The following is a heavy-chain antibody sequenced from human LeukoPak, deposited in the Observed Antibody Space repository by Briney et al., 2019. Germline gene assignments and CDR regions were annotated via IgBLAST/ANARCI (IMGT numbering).Heavy chain of an antibody. J-gene: IGHJ4*02. V-gene: IGHV1-8*03. CDR2: MNPNSGNT. CDR1: GYTFTSYD. CDR3: VTDSYSSGWYYFDY. Sequence: ASVKVSCRASGYTFTSYDINWVRQATGQGLEWMGWMNPNSGNTGYAQKFQGRVTITRNTSISTAYMELSSLRSEDTAVYYCVTDSYSSGWYYFDYWGQGTLVTVSS. D-gene: IGHD6-19*01.